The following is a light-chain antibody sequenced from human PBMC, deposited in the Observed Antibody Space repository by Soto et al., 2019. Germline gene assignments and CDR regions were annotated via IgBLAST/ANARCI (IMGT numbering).Light chain of an antibody. CDR1: KSVSRTY. V-gene: IGKV3-20*01. Sequence: IVMTQSPATLSVSRGERATRSCRASKSVSRTYLAWYQQKPVQAPRLLIYATPSRATGIPDRFSGSGSGTDFTLTISRLEPEDFAVYYCQQYGRSGTFGQGTKVDI. CDR3: QQYGRSGT. J-gene: IGKJ1*01. CDR2: ATP.